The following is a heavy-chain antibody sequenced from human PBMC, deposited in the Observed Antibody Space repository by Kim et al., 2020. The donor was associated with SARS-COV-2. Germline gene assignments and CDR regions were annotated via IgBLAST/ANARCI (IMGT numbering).Heavy chain of an antibody. V-gene: IGHV1-8*01. CDR2: MNPNSGNT. CDR1: GYTFTSYD. Sequence: APVKVSCKASGYTFTSYDINWVRQATGQGLEWMGWMNPNSGNTGYAQKLQGRVTMTRNTSISTAYMELSSLRSEDAAVYYCARADGVSYYDFWSGYYYYDYWGQGTLVTVSS. CDR3: ARADGVSYYDFWSGYYYYDY. D-gene: IGHD3-3*01. J-gene: IGHJ4*02.